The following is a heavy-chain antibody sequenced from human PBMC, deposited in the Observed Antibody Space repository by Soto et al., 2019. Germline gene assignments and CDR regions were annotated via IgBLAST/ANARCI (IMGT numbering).Heavy chain of an antibody. CDR2: IIPIFGTA. D-gene: IGHD3-22*01. Sequence: SVKVSCKASGGSFSSYAISWVRQAPGQGLEWMGGIIPIFGTANYAQKFQGRVTITADESTSTAYMELSSLRSEDTAVYYCAREVGYYYDSSGYYYFDYWGQGTLVTVSS. CDR3: AREVGYYYDSSGYYYFDY. V-gene: IGHV1-69*13. J-gene: IGHJ4*02. CDR1: GGSFSSYA.